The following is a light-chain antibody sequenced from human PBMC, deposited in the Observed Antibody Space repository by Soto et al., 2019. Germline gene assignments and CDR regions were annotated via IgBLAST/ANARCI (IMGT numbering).Light chain of an antibody. J-gene: IGKJ1*01. CDR3: QQYNNWSKT. CDR2: GAS. CDR1: QSVSTN. Sequence: EIVLTQSPATLSVSPGERATLSCRASQSVSTNLAWYQQKPGQAPRLLMYGASTRATGIPASFSGSGSGTEFILTISSLQSEDFAVYYCQQYNNWSKTFGQGTKVDIK. V-gene: IGKV3-15*01.